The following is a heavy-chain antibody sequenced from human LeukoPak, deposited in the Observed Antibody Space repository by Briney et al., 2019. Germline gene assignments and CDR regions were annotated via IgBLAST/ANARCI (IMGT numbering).Heavy chain of an antibody. D-gene: IGHD6-13*01. V-gene: IGHV1-18*01. CDR3: ARDDRIAAAGRLDY. CDR1: GYTFTSYG. Sequence: AASVKVSCKASGYTFTSYGISWVRQAPGQGLEWVGWISAYNGNTNYAQKLQGRVTMTTDTSTSTAYMELRSLRSDDTAVYYCARDDRIAAAGRLDYWGQGTLVTVSS. J-gene: IGHJ4*02. CDR2: ISAYNGNT.